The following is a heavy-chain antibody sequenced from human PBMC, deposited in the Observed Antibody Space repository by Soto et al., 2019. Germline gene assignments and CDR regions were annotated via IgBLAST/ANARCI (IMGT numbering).Heavy chain of an antibody. Sequence: QVQLVQSGAEVREPGASVKVSCKASGYSFTSLDINWVRQTTGQGLEWMGWMQPSSGRTGYAQKFQGRVTMTRDTSINTAYRELSRLTSHDTAFYYCARGVTAGVDYWGQGTLVTVSS. CDR2: MQPSSGRT. D-gene: IGHD1-26*01. V-gene: IGHV1-8*01. J-gene: IGHJ4*02. CDR1: GYSFTSLD. CDR3: ARGVTAGVDY.